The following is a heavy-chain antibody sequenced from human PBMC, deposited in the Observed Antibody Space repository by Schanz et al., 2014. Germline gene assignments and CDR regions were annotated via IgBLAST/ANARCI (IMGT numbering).Heavy chain of an antibody. CDR2: IHSTGGTT. Sequence: QVQWVQSGADVKKPGTAVKVSCKASEYTFTRHYMHWVRQAPGQGLEWMGIIHSTGGTTSHAQKFQGRVPMAREPSTSTVYMELSSLRSEDTAVYYCASALTTWVGMDVWGQGTTVTVSS. CDR3: ASALTTWVGMDV. D-gene: IGHD4-4*01. J-gene: IGHJ6*02. V-gene: IGHV1-46*01. CDR1: EYTFTRHY.